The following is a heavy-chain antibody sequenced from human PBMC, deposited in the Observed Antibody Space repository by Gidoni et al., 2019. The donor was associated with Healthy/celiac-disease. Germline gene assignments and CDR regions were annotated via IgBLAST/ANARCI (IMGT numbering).Heavy chain of an antibody. CDR1: GFSFSSYA. Sequence: EVQLLESGGGLVQPGGSLRVSSAASGFSFSSYAMSWVRQAPGKGLEWVSAISGSGGSTYYADSVKGRFTISRDNSKNTLYLQMNSLRAEDTAVYYCAKPGDSSGWYLYYFDYWGQGTLVTVSS. CDR2: ISGSGGST. V-gene: IGHV3-23*01. CDR3: AKPGDSSGWYLYYFDY. J-gene: IGHJ4*02. D-gene: IGHD6-19*01.